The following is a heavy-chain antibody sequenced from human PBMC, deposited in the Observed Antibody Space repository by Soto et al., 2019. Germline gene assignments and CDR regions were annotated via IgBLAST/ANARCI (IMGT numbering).Heavy chain of an antibody. CDR1: GGSIYRSGYY. D-gene: IGHD2-15*01. V-gene: IGHV4-39*01. CDR3: GKVLVGATGHTDSDS. Sequence: SETLSLTCTVSGGSIYRSGYYWGWIRQPPGRGLEWIGNIDYNGVTYSNPSLKSRVTISRDTSKNQFSLKLTSVTAADTALYYCGKVLVGATGHTDSDSWGPGTLVTVPS. J-gene: IGHJ4*02. CDR2: IDYNGVT.